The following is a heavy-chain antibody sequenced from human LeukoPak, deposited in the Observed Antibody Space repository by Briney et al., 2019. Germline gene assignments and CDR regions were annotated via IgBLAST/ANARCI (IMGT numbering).Heavy chain of an antibody. D-gene: IGHD3-22*01. CDR1: GGSISSGDYS. CDR3: ARDGYYYDSSGYSGDAFDI. CDR2: IYYSGST. J-gene: IGHJ3*02. Sequence: SETLSLTCTVSGGSISSGDYSWSWIRQPPGKGLEWIGYIYYSGSTYYNPSLKSRVTISVDTSKNQFSLKLSSVTAADTAVYYCARDGYYYDSSGYSGDAFDIWGQGTMVTVSS. V-gene: IGHV4-30-4*01.